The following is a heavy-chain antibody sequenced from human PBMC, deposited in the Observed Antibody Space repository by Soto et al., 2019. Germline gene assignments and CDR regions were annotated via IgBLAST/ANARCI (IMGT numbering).Heavy chain of an antibody. D-gene: IGHD6-19*01. CDR2: LDQSGGT. CDR1: GDSLRGQS. V-gene: IGHV4-34*01. CDR3: AREDSYGWSGESLDV. Sequence: QVQLQQWSAGLLKASETLSLTCAVVGDSLRGQSWNWIRQSPGKGLEWIGELDQSGGTNYNPSLKRRAIISDDTSKNQFSLTLTSVTAADTAVYYCAREDSYGWSGESLDVWGQGTTVTVSS. J-gene: IGHJ6*02.